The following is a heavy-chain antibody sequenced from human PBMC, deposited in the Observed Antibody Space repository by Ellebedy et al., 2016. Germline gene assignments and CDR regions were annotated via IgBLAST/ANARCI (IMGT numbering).Heavy chain of an antibody. D-gene: IGHD3-10*01. J-gene: IGHJ4*02. CDR1: GFTFSSYA. Sequence: GESLKISXAASGFTFSSYAMSWVRQAPGKGLEWVSAISGSGGSTYYADSVKGRFTISRDNAKNSLYLQMNSLRAEDTAVYYCARDSDERFGEYGHGYWGQGTLVTVSS. V-gene: IGHV3-23*01. CDR2: ISGSGGST. CDR3: ARDSDERFGEYGHGY.